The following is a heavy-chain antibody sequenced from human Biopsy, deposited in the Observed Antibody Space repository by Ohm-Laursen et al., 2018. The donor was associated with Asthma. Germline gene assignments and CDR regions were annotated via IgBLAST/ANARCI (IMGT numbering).Heavy chain of an antibody. CDR2: MYYGETT. CDR1: GASITSSAYY. CDR3: VRGSSSWHHGPFHYYYGLDV. J-gene: IGHJ6*02. Sequence: TLSLTCTVSGASITSSAYYWGWIRQPLGKGLEWIGSMYYGETTYYSPSLKSRVTITVDTSKIQLSLILSSVPAADTAVYYCVRGSSSWHHGPFHYYYGLDVWGQGTTATVSS. D-gene: IGHD6-13*01. V-gene: IGHV4-39*01.